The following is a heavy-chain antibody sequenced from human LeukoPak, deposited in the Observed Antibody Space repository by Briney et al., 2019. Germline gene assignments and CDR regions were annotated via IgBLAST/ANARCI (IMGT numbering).Heavy chain of an antibody. CDR1: GGSISSGSYY. J-gene: IGHJ5*02. D-gene: IGHD2-2*01. CDR2: IYTSGST. V-gene: IGHV4-61*02. CDR3: ASSLSTSSKYNWFDP. Sequence: SQTLSLTCTVSGGSISSGSYYWSWIRQPAGKGLEWIGRIYTSGSTNYNPSLKSRVNISVDTSKNQFSLKLSSVTAADTAVYYCASSLSTSSKYNWFDPWGQGTLVTVSS.